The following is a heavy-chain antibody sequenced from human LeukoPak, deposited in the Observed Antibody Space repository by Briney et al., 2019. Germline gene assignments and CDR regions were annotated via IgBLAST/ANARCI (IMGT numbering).Heavy chain of an antibody. CDR3: ARHQRYCSSTSCYFYYMDV. V-gene: IGHV4-39*01. D-gene: IGHD2-2*01. Sequence: SETLSLTCTVSGGSISSSSYYWGWIRQPPGKGLEWIGSIYYSGSTYYNPSIKSRVTISVDTSKNQFSLKLSSVTAADTAVYYCARHQRYCSSTSCYFYYMDVWGKGTTVTVSS. J-gene: IGHJ6*03. CDR2: IYYSGST. CDR1: GGSISSSSYY.